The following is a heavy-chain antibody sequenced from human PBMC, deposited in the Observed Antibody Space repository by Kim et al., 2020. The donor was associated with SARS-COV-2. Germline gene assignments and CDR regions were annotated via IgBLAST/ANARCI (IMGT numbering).Heavy chain of an antibody. Sequence: GGSLRLSCAASGFTFSSYAMSWVRQAPGKGLEWVSAISGSGGSTYYADSVKGRFTISRDNSKNTLYLQMNSLRAEDTAVYYCAKDIVSQVVAATSYYYYGMDVWGQGTTVTVSS. CDR3: AKDIVSQVVAATSYYYYGMDV. CDR2: ISGSGGST. D-gene: IGHD2-15*01. CDR1: GFTFSSYA. J-gene: IGHJ6*02. V-gene: IGHV3-23*01.